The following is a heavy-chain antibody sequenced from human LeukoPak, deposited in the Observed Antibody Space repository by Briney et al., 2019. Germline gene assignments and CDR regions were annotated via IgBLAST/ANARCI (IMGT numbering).Heavy chain of an antibody. Sequence: PSETLSLTCTVSGGSISCYYWSWIRQPPGKGLEWIGYIYYSGSTNYNPSLKSRVTISVDTSKKQFSLKLGSVTAADTAVYYCARGYSSGWADYWGQGTLVTVSS. CDR2: IYYSGST. D-gene: IGHD6-19*01. V-gene: IGHV4-59*01. CDR3: ARGYSSGWADY. CDR1: GGSISCYY. J-gene: IGHJ4*02.